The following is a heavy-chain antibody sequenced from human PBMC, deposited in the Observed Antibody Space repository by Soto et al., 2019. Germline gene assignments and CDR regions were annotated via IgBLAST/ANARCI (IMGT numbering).Heavy chain of an antibody. CDR3: ARGTRITIFGVVIISPFDY. CDR1: RGSLSGYS. Sequence: PSETLSLTCAVSRGSLSGYSWNWIRQPPGKGLEWIGEINLSGSTNYNPSLKSRVTISVDTSKNQFSLKLSSVTAADTAVYYCARGTRITIFGVVIISPFDYWGQGTLVTVSS. J-gene: IGHJ4*02. CDR2: INLSGST. D-gene: IGHD3-3*01. V-gene: IGHV4-34*01.